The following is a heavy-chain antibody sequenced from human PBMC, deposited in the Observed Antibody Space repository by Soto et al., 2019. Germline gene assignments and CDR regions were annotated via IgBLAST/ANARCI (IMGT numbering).Heavy chain of an antibody. CDR3: ARIPGSDYSAPHDY. V-gene: IGHV4-34*01. Sequence: QVQLQQWGAGLLKPSETLSLTCAVYGGSFSGYHWTWIRQPPGRGLDWIGEITHAGRPNYSPSLKSRVTISVYTSKNQFSLYLKSVTAADTAVSYCARIPGSDYSAPHDYWAQGTLVTVSS. D-gene: IGHD4-4*01. CDR2: ITHAGRP. CDR1: GGSFSGYH. J-gene: IGHJ4*02.